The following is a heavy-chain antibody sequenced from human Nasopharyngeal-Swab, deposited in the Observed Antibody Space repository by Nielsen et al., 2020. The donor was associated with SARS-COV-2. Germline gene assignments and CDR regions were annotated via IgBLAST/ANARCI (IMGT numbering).Heavy chain of an antibody. V-gene: IGHV1-24*01. CDR2: FDPEDGET. D-gene: IGHD2-15*01. J-gene: IGHJ5*02. Sequence: ASVKVSCKVSGYTLTELSMHWVRQAPGKGLEWMGGFDPEDGETVYAQKFQGRVTMTEDTSTDTAYMELSSLRSEDPAVYYCATSPPMVVAGIWFDPWGQGTLVTVSS. CDR3: ATSPPMVVAGIWFDP. CDR1: GYTLTELS.